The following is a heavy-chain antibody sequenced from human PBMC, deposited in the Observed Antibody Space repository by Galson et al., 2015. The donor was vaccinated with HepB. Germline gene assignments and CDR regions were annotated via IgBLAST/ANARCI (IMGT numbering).Heavy chain of an antibody. V-gene: IGHV1-18*01. J-gene: IGHJ3*02. Sequence: SVKVSCKASGYTFTSYGISWVRQAPGQGLEWMGWISAYNGNTNYAQKLQGRVTMTTDTSTSTAYMELRSLRSDDTAVYYCARDSRSSTSCPPPYDAFDIWGQGTMVTVSS. CDR1: GYTFTSYG. CDR3: ARDSRSSTSCPPPYDAFDI. D-gene: IGHD2-2*01. CDR2: ISAYNGNT.